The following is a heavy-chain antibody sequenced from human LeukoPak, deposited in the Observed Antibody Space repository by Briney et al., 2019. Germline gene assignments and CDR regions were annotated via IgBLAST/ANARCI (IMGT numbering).Heavy chain of an antibody. Sequence: SVKVSCKASGGTFSSYAISWVRQAPGQGLEWMGRIIPILGIANYAQKFQGRVTITADKSTRTAYMELSSLRSEDTAVYYCAREYYGSGSYFEEVDVWGQGTTVPVSS. CDR3: AREYYGSGSYFEEVDV. V-gene: IGHV1-69*04. J-gene: IGHJ6*02. D-gene: IGHD3-10*01. CDR2: IIPILGIA. CDR1: GGTFSSYA.